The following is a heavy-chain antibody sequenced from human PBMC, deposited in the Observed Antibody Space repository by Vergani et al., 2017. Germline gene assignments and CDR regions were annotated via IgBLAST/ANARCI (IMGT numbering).Heavy chain of an antibody. Sequence: EVQLLESGGGLVQPGGSLRLSCAASGFTFSSYAMSWVRQAPGKGLEWVSAISGSGGSTYYADSVKGRFTISRDNSKNTLYLQMNSLRAEDTAVYYCAKGAYYYGSGSLFRSFRTKFYFDYWGQGTLVTVSS. D-gene: IGHD3-10*01. V-gene: IGHV3-23*01. CDR3: AKGAYYYGSGSLFRSFRTKFYFDY. J-gene: IGHJ4*02. CDR1: GFTFSSYA. CDR2: ISGSGGST.